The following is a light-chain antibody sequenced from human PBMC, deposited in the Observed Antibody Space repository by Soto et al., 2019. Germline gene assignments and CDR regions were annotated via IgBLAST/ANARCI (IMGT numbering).Light chain of an antibody. CDR3: QQYYTSRT. J-gene: IGKJ1*01. Sequence: EIVLTQSPGTLSLSPGERATLSCRAGQSVSSSYLAWYQQKPGQAPRLLIYGGSNRATGVPDRFSGSGSGTDFTITISRLEPEDFAVYYCQQYYTSRTFGQGTKV. CDR1: QSVSSSY. CDR2: GGS. V-gene: IGKV3-20*01.